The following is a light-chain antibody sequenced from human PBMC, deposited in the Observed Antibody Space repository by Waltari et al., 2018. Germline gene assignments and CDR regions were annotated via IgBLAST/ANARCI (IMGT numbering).Light chain of an antibody. J-gene: IGLJ1*01. Sequence: QPVLTQPPSASASLGASVTLTCTLSSGYSNYKVDWYQQRPGKGPRFVMRVGTGGIVGAKCDGLPARFSVLGSGLIRYRTIKNIQEEDESDYHCGADHGSGSNFVYVFGTGTKVTVL. CDR3: GADHGSGSNFVYV. CDR2: VGTGGIVG. CDR1: SGYSNYK. V-gene: IGLV9-49*01.